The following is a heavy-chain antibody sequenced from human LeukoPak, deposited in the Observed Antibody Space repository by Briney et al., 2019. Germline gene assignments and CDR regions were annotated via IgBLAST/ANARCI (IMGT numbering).Heavy chain of an antibody. CDR3: AKYSSTWYEDS. J-gene: IGHJ4*02. Sequence: SGGSLRLSCAASGSTFSSYAMTWVRQAPGKGLEWVSAISGSGGSTYYADSVKGRFTISRDNSKNTLYLQMNSLGAEDTAVYYCAKYSSTWYEDSWGQGTLVTVSS. CDR1: GSTFSSYA. V-gene: IGHV3-23*01. D-gene: IGHD6-13*01. CDR2: ISGSGGST.